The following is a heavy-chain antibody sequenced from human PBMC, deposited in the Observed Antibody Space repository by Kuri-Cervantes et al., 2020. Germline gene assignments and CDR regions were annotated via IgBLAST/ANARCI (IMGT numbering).Heavy chain of an antibody. D-gene: IGHD5-12*01. CDR1: GFTFSSYA. CDR2: IYHSGST. V-gene: IGHV4-38-2*01. CDR3: ARAIVATITVGYFDY. J-gene: IGHJ4*02. Sequence: ESLKISCAASGFTFSSYAMSWVRQAPGKGLEWIGSIYHSGSTYYNPSLKSRVTISVDTSKNQFSLKLSSVTAADTAVYYCARAIVATITVGYFDYWGQGTLVTVSS.